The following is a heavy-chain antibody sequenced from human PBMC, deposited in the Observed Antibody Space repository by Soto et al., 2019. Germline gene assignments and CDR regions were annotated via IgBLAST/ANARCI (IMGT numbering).Heavy chain of an antibody. CDR3: ARGGLVVPAANYHWFDP. CDR1: GYTFTSYG. J-gene: IGHJ5*02. V-gene: IGHV1-18*04. CDR2: ISAYNGNT. Sequence: QVQLVQSGAEVKKPGASVKVSCKASGYTFTSYGISWVRQAPGQGLEWMGWISAYNGNTNYAQKLQGRVTMTTDTSTSTAYMDLRSLRSNDTAVYYCARGGLVVPAANYHWFDPWGQGTLVTVSS. D-gene: IGHD2-2*01.